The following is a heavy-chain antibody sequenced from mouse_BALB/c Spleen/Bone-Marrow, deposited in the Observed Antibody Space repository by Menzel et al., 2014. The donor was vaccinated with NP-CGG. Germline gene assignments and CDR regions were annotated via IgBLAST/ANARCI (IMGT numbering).Heavy chain of an antibody. CDR2: INPGSSTI. V-gene: IGHV4-2*02. Sequence: EVQLQQSGGGLVQPGGSLNFACVASGFDFGRTWMSWARQAPGKGLEWIGEINPGSSTINYSPSLKDKFIMSRDNAKNTLCLQMRKVRSEDTALYYCARLGYYVNHDNWGKATTLAVSS. CDR3: ARLGYYVNHDN. J-gene: IGHJ2*01. CDR1: GFDFGRTW. D-gene: IGHD1-1*01.